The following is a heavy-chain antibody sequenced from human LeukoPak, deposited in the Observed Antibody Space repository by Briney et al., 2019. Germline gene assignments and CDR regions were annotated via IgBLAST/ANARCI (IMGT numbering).Heavy chain of an antibody. CDR2: IIPIFGTA. CDR3: ASYCGGDCGTRGYYFDY. J-gene: IGHJ4*02. D-gene: IGHD2-21*02. Sequence: SVKVSCKASGGTFSSYAISLVRQAPGQGLEWMGGIIPIFGTANYAQKFQGRVTITADESTSTAYMELSSLRSEDTAVYYCASYCGGDCGTRGYYFDYWGQGTLVTVSS. V-gene: IGHV1-69*13. CDR1: GGTFSSYA.